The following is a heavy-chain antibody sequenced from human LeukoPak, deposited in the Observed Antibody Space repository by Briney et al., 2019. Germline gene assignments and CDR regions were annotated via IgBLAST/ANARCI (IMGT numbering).Heavy chain of an antibody. V-gene: IGHV3-20*04. Sequence: GGSLRLSCAASRFSFDDYGMSWVRQAPGKGLEWVSGINWNGGSTGYADSVKGRFTISRDNAKNSLYLQMNSLRAEDTAVYYCAREGGYCSSTSCYRLGYFDYWGQGTLVTVSS. CDR1: RFSFDDYG. CDR2: INWNGGST. CDR3: AREGGYCSSTSCYRLGYFDY. J-gene: IGHJ4*02. D-gene: IGHD2-2*01.